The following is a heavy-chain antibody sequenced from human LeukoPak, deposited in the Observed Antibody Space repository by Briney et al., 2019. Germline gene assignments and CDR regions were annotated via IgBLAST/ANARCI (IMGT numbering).Heavy chain of an antibody. D-gene: IGHD2-2*02. CDR2: INPNSGGT. V-gene: IGHV1-2*02. CDR3: ARDCSTSCYTRSYAFDI. CDR1: GGTFSSYA. J-gene: IGHJ3*02. Sequence: ASVKVSCKASGGTFSSYAISWVRQAPGQGLEWMGWINPNSGGTNYAQKFQGRVTMTRDTSISTAYTELSRLRSDDTAVYYCARDCSTSCYTRSYAFDIWGQGTMVTVSS.